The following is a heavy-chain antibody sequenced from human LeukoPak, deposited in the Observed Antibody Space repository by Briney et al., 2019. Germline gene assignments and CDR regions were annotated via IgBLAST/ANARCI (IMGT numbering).Heavy chain of an antibody. CDR3: AAGGEAFDI. D-gene: IGHD3-16*01. Sequence: SQTLSLTCTDSGGSIRSYYWSWIRQPPRKGLEWNGYNYYSGGTNHNPSLKSRVTISVDTSKNQFSLKQSSVTAADTAVYYCAAGGEAFDIWGQGTMVTVSS. CDR2: NYYSGGT. V-gene: IGHV4-59*01. J-gene: IGHJ3*02. CDR1: GGSIRSYY.